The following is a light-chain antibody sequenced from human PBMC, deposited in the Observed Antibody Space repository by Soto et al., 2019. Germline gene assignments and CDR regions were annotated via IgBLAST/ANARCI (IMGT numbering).Light chain of an antibody. CDR1: QSLLHSNGYNY. J-gene: IGKJ3*01. Sequence: DIVMTQSPLSLPVTPGEPASISCRSSQSLLHSNGYNYLDWDLQKPGQSPQLLIYLGSNQASGVPDRFSGSGSGTDFTRKISRVEAEEVGVYYCMQALKMSTFGPGTKVDIK. CDR2: LGS. V-gene: IGKV2-28*01. CDR3: MQALKMST.